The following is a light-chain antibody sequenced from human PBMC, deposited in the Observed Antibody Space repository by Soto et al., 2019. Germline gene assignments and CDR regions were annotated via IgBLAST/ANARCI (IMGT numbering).Light chain of an antibody. Sequence: QLVLTQPPSVSGAPGQRVTISCTESSSNIGAGYDVHWYQQLPGTAPKLLIYGNSNRPSGVPDRFSGSKSGTSASLAITGLQAEDEADYYCQSYDSSLSVMVFGGGTKLTVL. J-gene: IGLJ2*01. CDR3: QSYDSSLSVMV. V-gene: IGLV1-40*01. CDR1: SSNIGAGYD. CDR2: GNS.